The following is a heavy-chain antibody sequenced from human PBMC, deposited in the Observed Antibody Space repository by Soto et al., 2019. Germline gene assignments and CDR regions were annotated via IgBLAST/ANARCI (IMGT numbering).Heavy chain of an antibody. CDR2: ISFDGSKT. CDR1: GVTFRSYS. Sequence: SGGSLRLSCAASGVTFRSYSFHWIRQAPGKGLEWVTFISFDGSKTYYADSVKGRFFISRDNSNSTLYLQMNSLRPEDTAVYYCARMNFYGSAGYYDLWGQGTLVTVSS. V-gene: IGHV3-30-3*01. D-gene: IGHD3-10*01. CDR3: ARMNFYGSAGYYDL. J-gene: IGHJ4*02.